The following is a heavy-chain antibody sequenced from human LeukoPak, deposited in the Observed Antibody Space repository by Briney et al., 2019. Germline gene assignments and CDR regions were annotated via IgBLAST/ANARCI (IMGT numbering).Heavy chain of an antibody. CDR2: THDTGKT. Sequence: KPSETLSLTCSVSGVSISFYYWSWIRQSPGKGLEWIGYTHDTGKTNYNPALKSRAIISTDTSKNQFSLKLSSVTAADTAVYYCARTGIAAAGTYYYYYGMDVWGQGTTVTVSS. J-gene: IGHJ6*02. CDR3: ARTGIAAAGTYYYYYGMDV. CDR1: GVSISFYY. D-gene: IGHD6-13*01. V-gene: IGHV4-59*12.